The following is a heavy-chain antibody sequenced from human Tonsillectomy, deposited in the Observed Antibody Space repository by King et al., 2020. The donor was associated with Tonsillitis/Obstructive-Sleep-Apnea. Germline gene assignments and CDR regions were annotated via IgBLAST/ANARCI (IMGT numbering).Heavy chain of an antibody. J-gene: IGHJ4*02. CDR3: SKIMITFGGVIVNPHY. V-gene: IGHV3-30*18. CDR1: GFTFSSYG. CDR2: ISYDGSNK. Sequence: QLVESGGGVVQPGRSLRLSCAASGFTFSSYGMHRVRQAPGKGREWVAVISYDGSNKYYADSVKGRFTISRDNSKNTLYLQMNSLRAEDTAVYYCSKIMITFGGVIVNPHYWGQGTLVTVSS. D-gene: IGHD3-16*02.